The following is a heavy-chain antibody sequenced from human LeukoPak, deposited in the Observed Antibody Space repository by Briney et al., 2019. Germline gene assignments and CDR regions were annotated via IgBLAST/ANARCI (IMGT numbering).Heavy chain of an antibody. D-gene: IGHD4-17*01. Sequence: SETLSLTCTVSRSSMSGYYWSWIRQPPGKGLEWIGYMFDTETTDYNPSLKSRVIISVDTSKNEFSLTLTSVTAADTAIYYCARDRSTVTPPRPDAFDIWGQGTMVTVSS. CDR1: RSSMSGYY. J-gene: IGHJ3*02. V-gene: IGHV4-59*12. CDR3: ARDRSTVTPPRPDAFDI. CDR2: MFDTETT.